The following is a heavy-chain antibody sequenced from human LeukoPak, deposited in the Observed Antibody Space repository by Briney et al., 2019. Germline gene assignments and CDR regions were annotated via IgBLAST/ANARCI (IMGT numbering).Heavy chain of an antibody. CDR3: ARVPGGGTEAN. Sequence: SETLSLTCTVSGGSVSSDSYYWSWIRQPPGKGLEWIGYIYYSGSTNYNPSLKRRVTISVDTSKNQFSLKMSFVTAADTAVYYRARVPGGGTEANWGQGTMVTVSS. CDR1: GGSVSSDSYY. CDR2: IYYSGST. D-gene: IGHD1-1*01. V-gene: IGHV4-61*01. J-gene: IGHJ3*01.